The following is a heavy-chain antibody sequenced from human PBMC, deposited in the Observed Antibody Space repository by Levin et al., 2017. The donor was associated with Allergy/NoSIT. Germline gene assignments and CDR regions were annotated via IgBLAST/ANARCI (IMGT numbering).Heavy chain of an antibody. D-gene: IGHD6-19*01. J-gene: IGHJ5*02. CDR2: ISYDGSNK. CDR1: GFTFSNYA. V-gene: IGHV3-30-3*01. Sequence: GGSLRLSCAASGFTFSNYALHWVRQAPGKGLEWVALISYDGSNKYYADSVKGRFTISRDNSKNTLYLQMNSLRAEDTAVYYCARASCSCCPIGRGNWFAPWGQGTLVTVSS. CDR3: ARASCSCCPIGRGNWFAP.